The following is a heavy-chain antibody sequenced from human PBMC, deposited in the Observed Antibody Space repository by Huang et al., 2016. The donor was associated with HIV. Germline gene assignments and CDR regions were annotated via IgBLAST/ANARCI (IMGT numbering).Heavy chain of an antibody. CDR1: GFTFSSYG. CDR3: AKGGSAAAVLDF. CDR2: ISYDAKTK. V-gene: IGHV3-30*18. D-gene: IGHD6-13*01. J-gene: IGHJ4*02. Sequence: VQLVESGGGVVQPGRSLRIFCAASGFTFSSYGMPWVRQVPGKVCGWVAVISYDAKTKYYAYSVKGRFSISRDNSKTTVYLQLNSLGLEDTAVYYCAKGGSAAAVLDFWGQGTLVTVSS.